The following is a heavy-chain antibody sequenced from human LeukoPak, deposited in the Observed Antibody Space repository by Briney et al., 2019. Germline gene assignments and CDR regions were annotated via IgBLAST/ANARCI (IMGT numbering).Heavy chain of an antibody. CDR3: ARGGYYYDSSGYYYGGVRYFDY. D-gene: IGHD3-22*01. J-gene: IGHJ4*02. CDR2: ISSSSDYI. V-gene: IGHV3-21*01. Sequence: GGSLRLSCAASGLTFNTYSMNWVRQAPGKGLEWVSSISSSSDYIYYADSMKGRFTISRDNAKNSLYLQMNSLRAEDTAVYYCARGGYYYDSSGYYYGGVRYFDYWGQGTLVTVSS. CDR1: GLTFNTYS.